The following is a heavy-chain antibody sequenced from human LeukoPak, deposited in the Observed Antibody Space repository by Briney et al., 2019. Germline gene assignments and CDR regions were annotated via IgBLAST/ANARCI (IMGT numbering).Heavy chain of an antibody. CDR1: GFTVSSNY. CDR3: ASGKATAMAQGY. D-gene: IGHD5-18*01. V-gene: IGHV3-53*01. CDR2: IYSGGST. J-gene: IGHJ4*02. Sequence: GGSLRLSCAASGFTVSSNYMSWVRQAPGKGLEWVSVIYSGGSTYYAGSVKGRFTISRDNSKNTLYLQMNSLRADDTAVYYCASGKATAMAQGYWGQGTLVTVSS.